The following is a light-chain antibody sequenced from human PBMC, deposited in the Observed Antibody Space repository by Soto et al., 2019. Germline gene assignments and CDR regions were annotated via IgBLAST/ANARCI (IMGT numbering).Light chain of an antibody. Sequence: EMALKQSPGTLSLSPGERATLSCRASQSVSSSYLAWYQQRPGQAPRFLIYGASSRATGIPDRFSGSGSGTDFTLTISRLEPEDFAVYYCQQYGSSPYTLGQGTKLEIK. V-gene: IGKV3-20*01. J-gene: IGKJ2*01. CDR3: QQYGSSPYT. CDR1: QSVSSSY. CDR2: GAS.